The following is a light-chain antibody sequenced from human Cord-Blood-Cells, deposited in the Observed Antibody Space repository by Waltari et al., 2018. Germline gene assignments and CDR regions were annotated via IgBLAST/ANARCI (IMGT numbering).Light chain of an antibody. J-gene: IGLJ3*02. CDR1: SSDVGSYNL. CDR3: CSYAGSSSWV. CDR2: EGS. V-gene: IGLV2-23*01. Sequence: QSALTQPASVSGSPGQSITISCTGTSSDVGSYNLVSWYQQHPGKAPKLMIYEGSKPPSGVSNLFSGSKAGNAASLTISGRQAEDEADYYCCSYAGSSSWVFGGGTKLTVL.